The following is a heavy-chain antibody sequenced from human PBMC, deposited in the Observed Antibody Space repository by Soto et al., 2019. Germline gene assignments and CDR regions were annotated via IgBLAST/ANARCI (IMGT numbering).Heavy chain of an antibody. CDR1: GGSISPYY. D-gene: IGHD1-1*01. J-gene: IGHJ4*02. CDR2: IYASGST. Sequence: SETLSLTCSVSGGSISPYYWSWIRQPAGKGLEWIGRIYASGSTNYNPSLKSRVTMSVATSKNQFSLEPTSVTAADTATYYCARGGMVIIPTATAFDYWGQGTLVTVSS. V-gene: IGHV4-4*07. CDR3: ARGGMVIIPTATAFDY.